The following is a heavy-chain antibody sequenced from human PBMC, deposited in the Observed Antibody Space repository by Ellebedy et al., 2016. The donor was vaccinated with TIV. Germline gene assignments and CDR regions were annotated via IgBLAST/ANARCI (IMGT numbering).Heavy chain of an antibody. CDR2: ISGSGGST. Sequence: GESLKISXAASGFTFSSYGMHWVRQAPGKGLEWVSAISGSGGSTYYADSVKGRFTISRDNSKNTLYLQMNSLRAEDTAVYYCAKDLATIGIVGANLFDYWGQGTLVTVSS. D-gene: IGHD1-26*01. V-gene: IGHV3-23*01. CDR3: AKDLATIGIVGANLFDY. J-gene: IGHJ4*02. CDR1: GFTFSSYG.